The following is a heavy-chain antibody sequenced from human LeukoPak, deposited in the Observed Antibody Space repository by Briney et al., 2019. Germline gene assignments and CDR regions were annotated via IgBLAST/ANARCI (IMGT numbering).Heavy chain of an antibody. V-gene: IGHV1-69*01. Sequence: SVKVSCKATGGTFSSYAISWLRQAPGQGLEWMGGIIPIFGTANYAQKFQGRVTITADESTSTAYMELSSLRSEDTAVYYCARVPLYCSGGSCYSGHYYYYYYMDVWGKGTTVTVSS. CDR3: ARVPLYCSGGSCYSGHYYYYYYMDV. CDR1: GGTFSSYA. D-gene: IGHD2-15*01. CDR2: IIPIFGTA. J-gene: IGHJ6*03.